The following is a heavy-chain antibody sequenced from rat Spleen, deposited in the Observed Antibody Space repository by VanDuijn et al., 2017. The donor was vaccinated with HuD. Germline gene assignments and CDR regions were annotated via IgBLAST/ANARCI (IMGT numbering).Heavy chain of an antibody. J-gene: IGHJ4*01. Sequence: EVQLQESGPGLVKPSQSLSLTCSVTAYSITSSYRWTWIRKFPGNKLEWMGYIDSAGNTNYNPSLKSRISITRDTSKNQFFLQVNSVTTEDTATYYCARWDYYDGTYGVMDAWGQGASVTVSS. CDR3: ARWDYYDGTYGVMDA. CDR1: AYSITSSYR. D-gene: IGHD1-12*02. V-gene: IGHV3-3*01. CDR2: IDSAGNT.